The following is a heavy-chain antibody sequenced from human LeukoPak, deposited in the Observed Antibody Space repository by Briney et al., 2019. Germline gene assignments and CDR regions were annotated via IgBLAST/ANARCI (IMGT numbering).Heavy chain of an antibody. J-gene: IGHJ3*02. D-gene: IGHD3-16*01. Sequence: GGSLRLSCAASGFTFDDYGMSWVRQAPGKGLEWVGRIKSKTDGGTTDYAAPVKGRSTISRDDSKNTLYLQMNSLKTEDTAVYYCTTDILGGPLRLGESDDAFDIWGQGTMVTVSS. CDR2: IKSKTDGGTT. CDR3: TTDILGGPLRLGESDDAFDI. V-gene: IGHV3-15*01. CDR1: GFTFDDYG.